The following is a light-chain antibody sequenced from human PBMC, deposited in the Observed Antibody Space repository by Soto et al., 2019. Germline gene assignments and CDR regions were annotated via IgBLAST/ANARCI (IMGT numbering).Light chain of an antibody. CDR2: EVS. CDR1: SSDVGSCDC. Sequence: QSALTQPASVSGSPGQSISISCTGTSSDVGSCDCVSWYQQHPGKAPRLMIYEVSDRPSGVSHRFSGSKSGNTASLTISGLQPEDEADYFCSSFTPSRTYVFGSGTKVTVL. V-gene: IGLV2-14*01. J-gene: IGLJ1*01. CDR3: SSFTPSRTYV.